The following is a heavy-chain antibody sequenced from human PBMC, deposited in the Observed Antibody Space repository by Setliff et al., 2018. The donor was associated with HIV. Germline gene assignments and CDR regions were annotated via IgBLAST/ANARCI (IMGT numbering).Heavy chain of an antibody. D-gene: IGHD3-16*01. V-gene: IGHV3-23*01. CDR1: GFTFSSYA. CDR2: ISGSGGST. J-gene: IGHJ4*02. Sequence: PGGSLRLSCAASGFTFSSYAMSWVRQAPGKGLEWVSAISGSGGSTYYADSVKGRFTISRDNAKNSLYLQMNSLRAEDTAVYYCARTPHYYDYAWGSYGAPLYYFDHWGQGTLVTVSS. CDR3: ARTPHYYDYAWGSYGAPLYYFDH.